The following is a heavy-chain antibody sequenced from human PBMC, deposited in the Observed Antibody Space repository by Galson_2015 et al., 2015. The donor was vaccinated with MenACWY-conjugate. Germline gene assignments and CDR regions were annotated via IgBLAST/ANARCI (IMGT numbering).Heavy chain of an antibody. CDR1: GYSFTSYW. CDR3: ARRSARSHFDH. CDR2: MYPGDSDS. Sequence: QSGAEVKKPGESLKISCKTSGYSFTSYWIVWVRQLPGKGLELLGTMYPGDSDSRYSPPFQGQVTMSADQSINTAYLQWASLKSSDSAIYYCARRSARSHFDHWSQGTLVTVSS. J-gene: IGHJ4*02. D-gene: IGHD6-6*01. V-gene: IGHV5-51*03.